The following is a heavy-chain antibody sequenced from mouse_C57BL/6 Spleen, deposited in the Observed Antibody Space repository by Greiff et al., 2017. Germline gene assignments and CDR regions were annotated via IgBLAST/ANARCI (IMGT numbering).Heavy chain of an antibody. V-gene: IGHV1-81*01. D-gene: IGHD1-1*01. CDR1: GYTFTSYG. J-gene: IGHJ1*03. CDR2: IYPRSGNT. CDR3: AYYYGSRYWYFDV. Sequence: QVQLQQSGAELARPGASVKLSCKASGYTFTSYGISWVKQRTGQGLEWIGEIYPRSGNTYYNEKFKGKATLTADKSSSTAYMELRSLTSEDSAVYFCAYYYGSRYWYFDVWGTGTTVTVSS.